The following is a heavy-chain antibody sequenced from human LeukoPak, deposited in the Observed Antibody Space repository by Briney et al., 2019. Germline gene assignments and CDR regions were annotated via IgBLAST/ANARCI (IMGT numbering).Heavy chain of an antibody. CDR3: ARNEGWVPAANY. CDR2: IYYSGST. J-gene: IGHJ4*02. CDR1: GGSISSSSYY. D-gene: IGHD2-2*01. Sequence: SETLSLTCTVSGGSISSSSYYSGWIRQPPGKGLEWIGSIYYSGSTYYNPSLKSRVTISVDTSKNQFSLKLSSVTAADTAVYYCARNEGWVPAANYWGQGTLVTVSS. V-gene: IGHV4-39*01.